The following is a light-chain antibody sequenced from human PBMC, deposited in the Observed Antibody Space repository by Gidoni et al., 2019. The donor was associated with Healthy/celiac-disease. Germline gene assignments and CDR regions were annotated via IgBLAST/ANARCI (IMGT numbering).Light chain of an antibody. J-gene: IGKJ1*01. CDR2: AAS. V-gene: IGKV1-39*01. CDR1: QSISSY. CDR3: QQSYSTPWT. Sequence: DIEMTQSPSSLSASVGERVPIICRARQSISSYLNWYQQKPGNAPKLLLYAASSLQSGVPSRFSGSGSGTDFTLTISRLQPEDFATYYCQQSYSTPWTFGQGTKVEIK.